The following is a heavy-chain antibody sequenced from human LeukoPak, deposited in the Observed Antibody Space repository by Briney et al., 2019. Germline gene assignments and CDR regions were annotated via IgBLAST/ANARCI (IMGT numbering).Heavy chain of an antibody. D-gene: IGHD3-22*01. CDR3: ARDYYDSSGYYHLDY. J-gene: IGHJ4*02. CDR2: IYYSGST. CDR1: GGSISSSY. V-gene: IGHV4-59*12. Sequence: SETLSLTCTVSGGSISSSYWSWIRQPPGKGLEWIGYIYYSGSTYYNPSLKSRVTISVDTSKNQFSLKLSSATAADTAVYYCARDYYDSSGYYHLDYWGQGTLVTVSS.